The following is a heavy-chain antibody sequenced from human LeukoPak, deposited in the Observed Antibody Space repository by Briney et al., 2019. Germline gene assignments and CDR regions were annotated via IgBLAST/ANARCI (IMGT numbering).Heavy chain of an antibody. Sequence: SETLSLTCAVSGGSISSYSWSWIRQPPGKGLEWIGYIYDSGSTNYNPSLKSRVTISVDTSKNQFSLKLSSVTAADTAVYYCARGYSGSYYLDPSFDIWGQGTMVTVSS. V-gene: IGHV4-59*01. CDR2: IYDSGST. J-gene: IGHJ3*02. D-gene: IGHD1-26*01. CDR3: ARGYSGSYYLDPSFDI. CDR1: GGSISSYS.